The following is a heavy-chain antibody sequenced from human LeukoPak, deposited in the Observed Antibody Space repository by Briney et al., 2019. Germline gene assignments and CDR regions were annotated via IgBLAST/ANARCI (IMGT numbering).Heavy chain of an antibody. J-gene: IGHJ5*02. CDR3: ARAGKYYDILTGFSSMGFDP. CDR2: MNPNSGNT. D-gene: IGHD3-9*01. Sequence: ASVKVSXKASGYTFTSYDINWVRQATGQGLEWMGWMNPNSGNTGYAQKFQGRVTITRNTSISTAYMELSSLRSEDTAVYYCARAGKYYDILTGFSSMGFDPWGQGTLVTVSS. V-gene: IGHV1-8*03. CDR1: GYTFTSYD.